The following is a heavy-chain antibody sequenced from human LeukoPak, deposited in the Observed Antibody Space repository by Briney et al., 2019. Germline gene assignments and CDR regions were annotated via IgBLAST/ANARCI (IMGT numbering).Heavy chain of an antibody. D-gene: IGHD2-21*01. J-gene: IGHJ3*02. V-gene: IGHV4-30-2*01. Sequence: PSQTLSLTCTVSGGSISSGGYYWSWIRQPPGKGLEWIGYIYHSGGTYYNPSLKSRVTISVDRSKNQFSLKLSSVTAADTAVYYCARDLVPYCGGDCADDAFDIWGQGTMVTVSS. CDR3: ARDLVPYCGGDCADDAFDI. CDR1: GGSISSGGYY. CDR2: IYHSGGT.